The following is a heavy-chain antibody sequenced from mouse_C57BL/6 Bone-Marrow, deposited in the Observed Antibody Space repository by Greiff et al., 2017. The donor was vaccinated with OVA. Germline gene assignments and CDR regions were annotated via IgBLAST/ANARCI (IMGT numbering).Heavy chain of an antibody. CDR3: AHYGSRLYLHY. J-gene: IGHJ2*02. CDR2: IAPADSYI. D-gene: IGHD1-1*01. Sequence: QVQLQQPGAELVRPGTSVKLSCKASGYTFTNYWMHWVKQRPGQGLEWIGVIAPADSYINYNQKFKGRATLTVDTSSSTAYMHLSSLKSADSAVYYCAHYGSRLYLHYWGQGTSLTVSS. V-gene: IGHV1-59*01. CDR1: GYTFTNYW.